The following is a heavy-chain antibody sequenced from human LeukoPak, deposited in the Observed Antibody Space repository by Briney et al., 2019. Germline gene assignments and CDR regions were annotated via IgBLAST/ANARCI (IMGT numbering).Heavy chain of an antibody. V-gene: IGHV3-33*01. Sequence: TGGSLRLSCAASGFSLSNYGLQWVRQGPGKGLEWLAVINYDGSNRYYADSVKGRFTISKDSSENTLYLQMNSLRADDTAMYYSARWGGTRQFYFDYWGQGTLATVSS. D-gene: IGHD3-16*01. CDR2: INYDGSNR. CDR3: ARWGGTRQFYFDY. CDR1: GFSLSNYG. J-gene: IGHJ4*02.